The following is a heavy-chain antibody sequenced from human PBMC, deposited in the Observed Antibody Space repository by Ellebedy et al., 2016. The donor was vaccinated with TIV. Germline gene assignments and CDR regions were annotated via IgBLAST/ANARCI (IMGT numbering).Heavy chain of an antibody. CDR1: GGSISSYY. CDR2: IYYSGRT. D-gene: IGHD3-10*01. J-gene: IGHJ5*02. CDR3: ARIMVRGYNWFDP. Sequence: MPSETLSLTCTVSGGSISSYYWSWIRQPPGKGLEWIGYIYYSGRTNYNPSLKSRVTISVDTSKNQFSLKLSSVTAADTAVYYCARIMVRGYNWFDPWGQGTLVTVSS. V-gene: IGHV4-59*12.